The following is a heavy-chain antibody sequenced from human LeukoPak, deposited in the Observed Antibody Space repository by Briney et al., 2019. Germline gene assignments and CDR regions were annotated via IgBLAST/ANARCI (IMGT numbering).Heavy chain of an antibody. CDR2: IYPGDSDT. CDR1: GNPFTSYW. J-gene: IGHJ5*02. D-gene: IGHD6-6*01. CDR3: VCPKSSSTWSDP. Sequence: GESLKISCKGFGNPFTSYWIGWVRQVPGKGLEWMGIIYPGDSDTQYTPSFHGQVTISADKSISTAYLQWTSLKASDTAMYYCVCPKSSSTWSDPWGRGTLVTV. V-gene: IGHV5-51*01.